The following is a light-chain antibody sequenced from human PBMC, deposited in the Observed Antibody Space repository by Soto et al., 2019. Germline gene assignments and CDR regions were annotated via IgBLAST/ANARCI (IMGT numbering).Light chain of an antibody. Sequence: DIQMTQSPSTLSASVGDRVTITCRASQSISSWLAWYQQKPGKAPKLLIYQASSLESAFPSRFSGSGAGTEFTLNIRSLKPDDFATYYCQQYNSYSPYTFGQGTKLEVK. CDR3: QQYNSYSPYT. V-gene: IGKV1-5*03. CDR2: QAS. CDR1: QSISSW. J-gene: IGKJ2*01.